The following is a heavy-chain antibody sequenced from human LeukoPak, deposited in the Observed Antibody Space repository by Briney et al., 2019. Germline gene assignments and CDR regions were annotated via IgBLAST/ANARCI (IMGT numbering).Heavy chain of an antibody. CDR3: ARDARNCDRSYYYGMDV. J-gene: IGHJ6*02. CDR1: GFTVSSNY. CDR2: IYSGGST. D-gene: IGHD1-14*01. V-gene: IGHV3-53*01. Sequence: PGGSLRLSCAASGFTVSSNYMSWVRQAPGKGLEWVSVIYSGGSTYYADSVKGRFTISRDNSKNTPYLQMNSLRAEDTAVYYCARDARNCDRSYYYGMDVWGQGTTVTVSS.